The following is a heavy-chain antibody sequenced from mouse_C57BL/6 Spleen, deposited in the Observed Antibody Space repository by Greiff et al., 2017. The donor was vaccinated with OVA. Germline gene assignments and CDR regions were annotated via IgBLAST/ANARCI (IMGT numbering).Heavy chain of an antibody. D-gene: IGHD1-1*01. CDR3: ARDTTVAMDY. Sequence: QVQLKQSGPELVKPGASVKISCKASGYSFTSYYIHWVKQRPGQGLEWIGWIYPGSGNTKYNEKFKGKATLTADTSSSTAYMQLSSLTSEDSAVYYCARDTTVAMDYWGQGTSVTVSS. J-gene: IGHJ4*01. CDR2: IYPGSGNT. V-gene: IGHV1-66*01. CDR1: GYSFTSYY.